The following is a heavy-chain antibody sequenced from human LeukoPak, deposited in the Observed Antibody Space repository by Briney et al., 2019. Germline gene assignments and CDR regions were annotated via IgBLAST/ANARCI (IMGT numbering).Heavy chain of an antibody. J-gene: IGHJ4*02. CDR2: IKEDGSDK. V-gene: IGHV3-7*01. CDR1: GFTFSTYW. D-gene: IGHD5-24*01. Sequence: QPGGSLRLSCAASGFTFSTYWMSWVRQAPRKGLEWVANIKEDGSDKNYVDSVRGRFTISRDNAKNSLFLQMNSLRAEDTAVYYCARDGWRAINYWGQGTLVTVS. CDR3: ARDGWRAINY.